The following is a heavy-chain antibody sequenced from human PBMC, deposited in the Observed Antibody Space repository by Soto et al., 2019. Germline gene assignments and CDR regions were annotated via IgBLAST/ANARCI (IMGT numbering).Heavy chain of an antibody. D-gene: IGHD2-15*01. CDR1: GGSFSGYY. CDR3: ARGHCSGGSCPSNYYYYYMDV. J-gene: IGHJ6*03. Sequence: SETLSLTCAVYGGSFSGYYWSWIRQPPGKGLEWIGEINHRGSTNYNPSLKSRVTISVDTSKYQFSLKLSSVTAADTAVYYWARGHCSGGSCPSNYYYYYMDVWGKGTTVTVSS. V-gene: IGHV4-34*01. CDR2: INHRGST.